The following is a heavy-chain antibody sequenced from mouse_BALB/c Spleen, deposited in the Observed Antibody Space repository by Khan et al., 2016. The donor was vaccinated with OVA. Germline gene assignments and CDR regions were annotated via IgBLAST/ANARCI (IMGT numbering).Heavy chain of an antibody. V-gene: IGHV1S29*02. CDR3: TRSGCGSFAD. D-gene: IGHD1-2*01. J-gene: IGHJ3*01. Sequence: VQLQQSGPELVKPGASVKISCKASGYTFTDYNMDWVKQSHGKSLEWIGYIFPNNGDSGYNQKFKTRAALTVDSSSSTAFMELRSLTSEDSAVYYCTRSGCGSFADWGRGAPVTVSA. CDR1: GYTFTDYN. CDR2: IFPNNGDS.